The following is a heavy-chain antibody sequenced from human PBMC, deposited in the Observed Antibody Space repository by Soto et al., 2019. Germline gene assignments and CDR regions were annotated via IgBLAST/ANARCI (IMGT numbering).Heavy chain of an antibody. CDR2: IYHSGST. Sequence: SETLSLTCAVSGYSISSGYYLGWVLQPPGKGLEWIGTIYHSGSTYYNPSLKSRVTISVDTSKNQFFLKLSSVTAADTAVYYCARDKAVAGDYFYYYAMDVWGQGTTVTVSS. CDR3: ARDKAVAGDYFYYYAMDV. V-gene: IGHV4-38-2*02. CDR1: GYSISSGYY. J-gene: IGHJ6*02. D-gene: IGHD6-19*01.